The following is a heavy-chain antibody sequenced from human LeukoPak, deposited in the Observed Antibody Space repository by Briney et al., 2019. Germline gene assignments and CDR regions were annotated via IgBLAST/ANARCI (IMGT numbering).Heavy chain of an antibody. J-gene: IGHJ4*02. CDR1: GASIRIGGES. CDR3: GRMITLGGVRFDY. V-gene: IGHV4-30-4*07. D-gene: IGHD3-16*01. Sequence: PSDTLSLTRSLSGASIRIGGESGTWSPQPRGRGLEWIGYIYYSGSTYYQPSLKSRVTISVDTSKNQFSLELGSVAAADTAVYYCGRMITLGGVRFDYWGQGALVTVSS. CDR2: IYYSGST.